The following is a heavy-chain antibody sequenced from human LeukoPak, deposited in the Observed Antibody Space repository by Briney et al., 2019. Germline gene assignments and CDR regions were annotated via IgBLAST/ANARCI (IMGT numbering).Heavy chain of an antibody. CDR3: ARGSSSSWYFDY. J-gene: IGHJ4*02. Sequence: PPGGSLRLSCAASEFSVGSNYMTWVRQAPGKGLEWVSLIYSGGSTYYADSVKGRFTISRDNSKNTLYLQMNSLRAEDTAVYYCARGSSSSWYFDYWGQGTLVTVSS. V-gene: IGHV3-66*01. CDR2: IYSGGST. CDR1: EFSVGSNY. D-gene: IGHD6-13*01.